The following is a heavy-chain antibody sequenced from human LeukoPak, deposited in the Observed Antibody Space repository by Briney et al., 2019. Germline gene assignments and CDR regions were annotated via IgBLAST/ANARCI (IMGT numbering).Heavy chain of an antibody. D-gene: IGHD3-22*01. V-gene: IGHV5-51*01. CDR1: GYSFTSYW. CDR2: IYPGDYDT. CDR3: ARLAIVVVPTSYFDY. Sequence: GESLKISCKGSGYSFTSYWIGLVRQRPRKGLEGMGIIYPGDYDTRYSPSFQGQVTISADKSISTAYLQWSSLKASDTAMYYCARLAIVVVPTSYFDYWGQGTLVTVSS. J-gene: IGHJ4*02.